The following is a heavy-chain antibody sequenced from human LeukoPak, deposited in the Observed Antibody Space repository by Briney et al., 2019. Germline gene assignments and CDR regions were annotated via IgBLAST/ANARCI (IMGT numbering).Heavy chain of an antibody. Sequence: SETLSLTCPVSGGSISSYYWSWIRQPPGKGLEWIGYIYYSGSTDYNPSLKSRVTISVDTSKNQFSLKLSSVTAADTAVYYCARDLGNAFDIWGQGTMVTVSS. V-gene: IGHV4-59*01. CDR3: ARDLGNAFDI. J-gene: IGHJ3*02. CDR2: IYYSGST. D-gene: IGHD3-16*01. CDR1: GGSISSYY.